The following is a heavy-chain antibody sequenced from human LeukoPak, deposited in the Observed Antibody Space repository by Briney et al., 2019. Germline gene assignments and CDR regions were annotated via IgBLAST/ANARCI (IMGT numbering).Heavy chain of an antibody. Sequence: PGGSLRLSCAASGFTFSSYSMNWVRQAPGKGLEWVSSISSSSSYIYYADSVKGRFTISRDNAKNSLYLQMNSLRAEDTAVYYCARGVTMIVVVIHDWYFDLWGRGTLVTVSS. J-gene: IGHJ2*01. CDR2: ISSSSSYI. CDR3: ARGVTMIVVVIHDWYFDL. V-gene: IGHV3-21*01. CDR1: GFTFSSYS. D-gene: IGHD3-22*01.